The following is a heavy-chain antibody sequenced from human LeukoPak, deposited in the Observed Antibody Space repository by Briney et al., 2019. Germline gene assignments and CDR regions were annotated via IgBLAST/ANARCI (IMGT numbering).Heavy chain of an antibody. Sequence: ASVKVSCKASGHTFTSYAMNWVRQAPGQGLEWMGWIDTNTGNPTYAQGFTGRFVFSLDTSVSTAYLQISSPKAEDTAVYYCSSGNDAFDIWGQGTMVTVSS. J-gene: IGHJ3*02. CDR2: IDTNTGNP. V-gene: IGHV7-4-1*02. D-gene: IGHD1-26*01. CDR1: GHTFTSYA. CDR3: SSGNDAFDI.